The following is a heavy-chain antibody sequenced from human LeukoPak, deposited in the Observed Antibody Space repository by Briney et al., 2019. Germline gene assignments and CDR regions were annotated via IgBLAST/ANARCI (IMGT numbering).Heavy chain of an antibody. J-gene: IGHJ3*02. V-gene: IGHV3-30*02. CDR2: IGFDGKDK. CDR1: GFSLAIYG. Sequence: GGSLRLSCVASGFSLAIYGIHWVRQAPGKGLEWVIFIGFDGKDKFYADSVKGRFTISGDNSENTVDLQMNSQRPDDTAIYYCVTTTSAYDIWGQGTLVTVSS. D-gene: IGHD1-1*01. CDR3: VTTTSAYDI.